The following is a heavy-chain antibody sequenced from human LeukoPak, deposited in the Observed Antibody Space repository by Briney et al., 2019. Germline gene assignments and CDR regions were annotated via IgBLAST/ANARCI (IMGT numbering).Heavy chain of an antibody. V-gene: IGHV4-30-4*08. J-gene: IGHJ4*02. CDR2: IYYSGST. CDR1: GGSISSGDYY. Sequence: SETLSLTXTVSGGSISSGDYYWSWIGQPPGKGLEWIGYIYYSGSTYYNPSLKSRVTISVDTSKNQFSLKLSSVTAADTAVYYCAREKGTTDYWGQGTLVTVSS. CDR3: AREKGTTDY. D-gene: IGHD1-1*01.